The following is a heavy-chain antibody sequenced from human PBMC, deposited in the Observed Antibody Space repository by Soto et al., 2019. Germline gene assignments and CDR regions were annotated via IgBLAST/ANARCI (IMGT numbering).Heavy chain of an antibody. V-gene: IGHV3-23*01. CDR3: ATVHNASRSFDY. D-gene: IGHD1-20*01. CDR1: GFSVNTYA. CDR2: TGISGRTT. J-gene: IGHJ4*02. Sequence: WSLRLSCAASGFSVNTYAMSWVRQAPGKGLEWVSTTGISGRTTYYADSVKGRFTVSRDDSKNTLDLQMSSLRAGDTAVYYCATVHNASRSFDYWGQGTLVTVSS.